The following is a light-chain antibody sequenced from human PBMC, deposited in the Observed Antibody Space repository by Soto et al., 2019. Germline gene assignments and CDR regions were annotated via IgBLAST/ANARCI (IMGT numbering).Light chain of an antibody. CDR1: QSVSSNY. J-gene: IGKJ5*01. CDR2: GAS. Sequence: TGLEQSPGDVSWSPEECTSRCWPAHQSVSSNYLAWYQQKPGQAPRLLIYGASSRATGIPDRFSGSGSGTDFTLTISSLEPEDVAVYYCQRYGNSPLEAFGQGTRLEIK. CDR3: QRYGNSPLEA. V-gene: IGKV3-20*01.